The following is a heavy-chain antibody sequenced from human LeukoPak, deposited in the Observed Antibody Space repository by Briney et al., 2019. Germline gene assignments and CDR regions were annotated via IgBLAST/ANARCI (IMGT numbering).Heavy chain of an antibody. V-gene: IGHV3-9*03. CDR3: AKDMVGSGGSGSGFDS. D-gene: IGHD3-3*01. J-gene: IGHJ4*02. Sequence: GGSLRLSCAASGFTFSSYAMSWVRQAPGKGLEWVSGISWNNDNRGYADSVKGRFTISRDNAKNSLYLQMNSLRAEDMALYYCAKDMVGSGGSGSGFDSWGQGTLVTVSS. CDR2: ISWNNDNR. CDR1: GFTFSSYA.